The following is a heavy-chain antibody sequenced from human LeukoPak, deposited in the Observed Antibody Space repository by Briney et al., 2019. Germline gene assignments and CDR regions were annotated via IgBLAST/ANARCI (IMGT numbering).Heavy chain of an antibody. CDR1: GFRFSTSG. J-gene: IGHJ4*02. V-gene: IGHV3-30*02. CDR2: IRFDGSDE. CDR3: AKGVTIFGVVIMGYFDY. D-gene: IGHD3-3*01. Sequence: GGSLRLSCAASGFRFSTSGMHWVRQAPGKGLEWVSFIRFDGSDEDHGDSVKGRFTISRDNSKNTMYLQMNSLRAEDTAVYYCAKGVTIFGVVIMGYFDYWGQGTLVTVSS.